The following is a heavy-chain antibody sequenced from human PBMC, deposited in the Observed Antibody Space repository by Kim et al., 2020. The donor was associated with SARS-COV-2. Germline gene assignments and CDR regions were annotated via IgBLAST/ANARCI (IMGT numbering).Heavy chain of an antibody. CDR3: AKGAGNCGFDY. V-gene: IGHV3-7*03. CDR1: GFTFSNSR. CDR2: IKHDGSGQ. J-gene: IGHJ4*02. D-gene: IGHD1-7*01. Sequence: GGSLRLSCVASGFTFSNSRMTWVRQAPGKGLEWVASIKHDGSGQYYVDSLKGRFTISRDNAKNMLYLQMNSLRAEDTAVYHCAKGAGNCGFDYWGQGTQV.